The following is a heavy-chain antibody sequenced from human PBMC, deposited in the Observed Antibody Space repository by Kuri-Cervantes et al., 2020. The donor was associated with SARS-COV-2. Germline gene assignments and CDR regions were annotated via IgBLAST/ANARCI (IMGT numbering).Heavy chain of an antibody. V-gene: IGHV1-2*04. Sequence: ASVQVSCKASGYTFTGYYMHWVRQAPGQGLEWMGWINPNSGGTNYAQKFQGWVTMTRDTSISTAYMEVSRLTSDDTAVYYCARGARIAIFGVVIRGRENPCFDPWGQGTLVTVSS. J-gene: IGHJ5*02. D-gene: IGHD3-3*01. CDR1: GYTFTGYY. CDR3: ARGARIAIFGVVIRGRENPCFDP. CDR2: INPNSGGT.